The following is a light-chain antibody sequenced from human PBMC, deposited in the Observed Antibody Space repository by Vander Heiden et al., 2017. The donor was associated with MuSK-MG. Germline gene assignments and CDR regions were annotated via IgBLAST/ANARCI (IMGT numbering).Light chain of an antibody. CDR2: WAS. J-gene: IGKJ3*01. Sequence: DIVMTQSPDSLAVSLGERATINCKSSQSGEANSNNKTCLAWYQQKPGQPPKLLIYWASTREAGVPERFSGSGYGTDFTLTISSRQAEDVAVYYCQQYEDLPLFTFGHGTKVEIK. CDR3: QQYEDLPLFT. CDR1: QSGEANSNNKTC. V-gene: IGKV4-1*01.